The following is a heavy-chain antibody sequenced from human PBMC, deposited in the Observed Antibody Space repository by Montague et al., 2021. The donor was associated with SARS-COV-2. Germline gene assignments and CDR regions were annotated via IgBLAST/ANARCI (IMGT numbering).Heavy chain of an antibody. CDR2: IYQSGST. Sequence: SETLSLTCAVSGDSIMTTNWWSWVRQPPGKGLEWIGEIYQSGSTNYNPSLKSRVTMSIDKSKNQFSLEPNSVTAADTALYYCVRAGGLDNRPPVWGQGALVIVSS. D-gene: IGHD3/OR15-3a*01. J-gene: IGHJ4*02. CDR1: GDSIMTTNW. CDR3: VRAGGLDNRPPV. V-gene: IGHV4-4*02.